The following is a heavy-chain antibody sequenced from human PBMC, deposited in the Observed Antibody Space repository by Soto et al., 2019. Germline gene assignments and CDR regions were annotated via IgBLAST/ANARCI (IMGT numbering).Heavy chain of an antibody. Sequence: PGESLKISCKGSGYSFTSYWIGWVRQMPGKGLEWMGIIYPGDSDTRYSPSFQGQVTISADKSISTAYLQWSSLKASDTAMYYCARLAYCGGDCYGMDVWGQGTTVTVSS. CDR2: IYPGDSDT. D-gene: IGHD2-21*01. J-gene: IGHJ6*02. V-gene: IGHV5-51*01. CDR1: GYSFTSYW. CDR3: ARLAYCGGDCYGMDV.